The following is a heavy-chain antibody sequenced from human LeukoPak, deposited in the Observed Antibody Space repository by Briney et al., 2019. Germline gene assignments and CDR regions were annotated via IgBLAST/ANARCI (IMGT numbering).Heavy chain of an antibody. CDR2: IGGSGGST. V-gene: IGHV3-23*01. Sequence: GGSLRLSCAASGFTFSTYAMSWVRQAPGKGLEWVSGIGGSGGSTYYADSVKGRFTISRDNSKNTLYLQMNSLRAEDTAAYYCAKNQDNNFDWLANWGQGTLVTVSS. J-gene: IGHJ4*02. CDR3: AKNQDNNFDWLAN. CDR1: GFTFSTYA. D-gene: IGHD3-9*01.